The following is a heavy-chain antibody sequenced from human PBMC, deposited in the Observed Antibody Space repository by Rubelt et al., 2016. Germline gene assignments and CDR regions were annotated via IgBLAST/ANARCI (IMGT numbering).Heavy chain of an antibody. V-gene: IGHV3-33*01. CDR3: ARAPDTAMGTAFFDY. D-gene: IGHD5-18*01. CDR1: GFTFSSYG. J-gene: IGHJ4*02. CDR2: IWYDGSNK. Sequence: GGVVQPGRSLRLSCAASGFTFSSYGMHWVRQAPGKGLEWVAVIWYDGSNKYYADSVKGRFTISRDNSKNTLYLQMNSLRAEDTAVYYCARAPDTAMGTAFFDYWGRGTLVTVSS.